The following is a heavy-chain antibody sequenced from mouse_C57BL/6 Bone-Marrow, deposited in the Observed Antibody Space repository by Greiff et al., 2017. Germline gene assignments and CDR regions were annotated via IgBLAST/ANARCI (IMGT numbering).Heavy chain of an antibody. Sequence: QVQLQQPGAELVKPGASVKMSCKASGYTFTSYWITWVKQRPGQGLEWSGDIFPGSGSTNYNEKFKSKATLTVATSSSTAYMQLSSLTSEDSAVYYCARQLRGWFAYWGQGTLVTVSA. CDR2: IFPGSGST. V-gene: IGHV1-55*01. CDR1: GYTFTSYW. CDR3: ARQLRGWFAY. D-gene: IGHD3-2*02. J-gene: IGHJ3*01.